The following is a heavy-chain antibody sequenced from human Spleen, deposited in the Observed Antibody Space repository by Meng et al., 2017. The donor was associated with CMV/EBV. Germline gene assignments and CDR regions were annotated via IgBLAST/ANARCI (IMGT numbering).Heavy chain of an antibody. CDR2: IKSKTDGGTT. CDR3: TTSYYDFWSGYYGGAYYGMDV. CDR1: GFTFIDAW. J-gene: IGHJ6*02. D-gene: IGHD3-3*01. Sequence: GGSLRLSCAASGFTFIDAWMTWVRQGPGKGLEWVGRIKSKTDGGTTDYAAPVKGRFTISRDDSKNTLYLQMNSLKTEDTAVYYCTTSYYDFWSGYYGGAYYGMDVWGQGTTVTVSS. V-gene: IGHV3-15*01.